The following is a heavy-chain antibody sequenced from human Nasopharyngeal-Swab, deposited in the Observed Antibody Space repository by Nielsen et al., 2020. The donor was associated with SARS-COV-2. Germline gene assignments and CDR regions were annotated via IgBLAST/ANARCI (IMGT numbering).Heavy chain of an antibody. CDR3: ARDIEDGYTSFDY. D-gene: IGHD5-24*01. J-gene: IGHJ4*02. CDR1: GYSFRSYG. CDR2: ISVYNADT. V-gene: IGHV1-18*01. Sequence: ASVKVSCKASGYSFRSYGINWVRQAPGQGLEWMGWISVYNADTNYAQKLQGRVSMTTDTSTSTAYMELRSLRSDDTAVYYCARDIEDGYTSFDYWGQGTLVTVSS.